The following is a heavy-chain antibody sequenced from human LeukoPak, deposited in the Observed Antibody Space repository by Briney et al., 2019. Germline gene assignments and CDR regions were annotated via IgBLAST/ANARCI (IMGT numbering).Heavy chain of an antibody. CDR1: GDSMHSYY. J-gene: IGHJ6*03. Sequence: NPSETLSLTCTVSGDSMHSYYWSWIRQSPEKGLEWIGRAYSGVNAYYNPSLQSRVTIPVDKSNNQFSLDLASVTAADTALYYCAREKSGTLTRAYYYIDVWGKGITVTVSS. D-gene: IGHD1-26*01. CDR3: AREKSGTLTRAYYYIDV. V-gene: IGHV4-4*07. CDR2: AYSGVNA.